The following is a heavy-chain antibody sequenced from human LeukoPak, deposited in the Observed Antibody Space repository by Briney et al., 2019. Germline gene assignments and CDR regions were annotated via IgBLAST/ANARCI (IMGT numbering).Heavy chain of an antibody. CDR1: GFTFSSYG. J-gene: IGHJ6*03. CDR3: ARGRSTVANYYYYMDV. CDR2: ISGSGGST. V-gene: IGHV3-23*01. Sequence: GGSLRLSCAASGFTFSSYGMSWVRQAPGKGLEWVSAISGSGGSTYYADSVKGRFTISRDNSKNTLYLQMNSLRAEDTAVYYCARGRSTVANYYYYMDVWGKGTTVTVSS. D-gene: IGHD4-11*01.